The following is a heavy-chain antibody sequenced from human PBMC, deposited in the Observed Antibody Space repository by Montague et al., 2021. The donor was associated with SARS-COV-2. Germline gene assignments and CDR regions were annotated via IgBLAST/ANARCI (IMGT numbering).Heavy chain of an antibody. CDR2: ISYDGSNK. CDR1: GFTFSSYA. J-gene: IGHJ3*02. CDR3: ASGGIVGATWGAFDI. D-gene: IGHD1-26*01. Sequence: SLRLSCAASGFTFSSYAMHWVRQAPGKGLEWVAVISYDGSNKYYADSVKGRFTISRDNSKNTLYLQMNSLRAEDTAVYYCASGGIVGATWGAFDIWDQGTMVTVSS. V-gene: IGHV3-30*04.